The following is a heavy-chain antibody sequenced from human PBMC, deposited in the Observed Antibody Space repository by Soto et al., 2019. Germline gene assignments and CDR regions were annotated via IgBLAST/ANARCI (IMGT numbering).Heavy chain of an antibody. Sequence: QVLLAQSGAEVEKPGSSVKVSCQTSRGTFNTSPISWVRQAPGQGLEWLGDIVPVFGMVNYAQQFQDRLNVIEDESTTSFCMEVSRLTPEDTAVYSCATPHLRGRQYDYRSPATASLYHSGFGVWGQGTTVIVSS. D-gene: IGHD3-3*01. CDR1: RGTFNTSP. V-gene: IGHV1-69*01. CDR3: ATPHLRGRQYDYRSPATASLYHSGFGV. J-gene: IGHJ6*02. CDR2: IVPVFGMV.